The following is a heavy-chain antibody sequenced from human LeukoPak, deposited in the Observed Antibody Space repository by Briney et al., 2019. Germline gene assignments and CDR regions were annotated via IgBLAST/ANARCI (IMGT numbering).Heavy chain of an antibody. CDR1: GFTFSSYS. J-gene: IGHJ4*02. CDR2: ISGGGGST. D-gene: IGHD5-24*01. CDR3: AKDQRDGYNYPYYFDY. V-gene: IGHV3-23*01. Sequence: GGSLRLSCAASGFTFSSYSMNWVRQAPGKGLEWVSAISGGGGSTYYADSVRGRFTISRDNSRKTLYLQMNSLRAEDTAVYYCAKDQRDGYNYPYYFDYWGQGTLVTVSS.